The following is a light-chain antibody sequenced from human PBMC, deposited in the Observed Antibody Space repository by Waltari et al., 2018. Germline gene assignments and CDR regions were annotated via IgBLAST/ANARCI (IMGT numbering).Light chain of an antibody. CDR1: NLDNKY. J-gene: IGLJ1*01. Sequence: SYEVTQPPSVSVSPGQTASITCSGDNLDNKYVYWYQQKAGQSPALVIYQASKRPSGIPERFSGSNSGNTATLTISGTQALDEADYYCQAWDSSRGYVFGTGTKVTVL. CDR3: QAWDSSRGYV. CDR2: QAS. V-gene: IGLV3-1*01.